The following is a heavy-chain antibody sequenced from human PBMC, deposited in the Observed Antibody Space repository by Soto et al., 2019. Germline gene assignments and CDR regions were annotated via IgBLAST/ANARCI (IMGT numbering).Heavy chain of an antibody. Sequence: SETLSLTCAVSGYSISTGSNWAWIRQPPGKGLEWIGSIYHSGSTYYNLSLKSRVTISSDASKNQISLKLSSVTAADTALYYCARDWGTGFYKLDSWGQGTLVTVSS. CDR1: GYSISTGSN. V-gene: IGHV4-38-2*01. CDR2: IYHSGST. D-gene: IGHD6-19*01. CDR3: ARDWGTGFYKLDS. J-gene: IGHJ4*02.